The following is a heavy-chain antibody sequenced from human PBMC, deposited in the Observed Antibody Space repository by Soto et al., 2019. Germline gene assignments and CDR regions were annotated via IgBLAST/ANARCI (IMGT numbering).Heavy chain of an antibody. CDR3: ARTGWYLKYYYGMDV. V-gene: IGHV2-26*01. J-gene: IGHJ6*02. D-gene: IGHD6-19*01. CDR1: GFSLSNARMG. Sequence: SGPTLVNPTETLTLTCTVSGFSLSNARMGVSWIRQPPGKALEWLAHIFSNDEKSYSTSLKSRLTISKDTSKSQVVLTMTNMDPVDTASYYCARTGWYLKYYYGMDVWGQGTTVTVSS. CDR2: IFSNDEK.